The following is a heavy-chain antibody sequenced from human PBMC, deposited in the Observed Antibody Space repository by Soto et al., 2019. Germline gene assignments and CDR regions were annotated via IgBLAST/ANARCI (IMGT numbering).Heavy chain of an antibody. J-gene: IGHJ4*02. D-gene: IGHD2-2*01. V-gene: IGHV3-30*18. CDR3: AKDGARYCSTSSCSLVNY. CDR2: ISFDGNIK. CDR1: GFTFSSYG. Sequence: GGSLRLSCAASGFTFSSYGMHWVRQAPGKGLEWVAVISFDGNIKSYADSVKGRFTISRDNSKNTLYLQMNSLRAEDTAVYYCAKDGARYCSTSSCSLVNYWGQGTLVTVSS.